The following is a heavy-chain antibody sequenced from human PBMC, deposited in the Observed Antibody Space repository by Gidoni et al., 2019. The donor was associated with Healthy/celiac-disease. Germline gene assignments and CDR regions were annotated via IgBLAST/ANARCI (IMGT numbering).Heavy chain of an antibody. CDR1: GYTFTSYY. CDR3: ARGGITMVPDPAPNFDY. CDR2: INPSGGRT. Sequence: QVQLVQSGAEVKKPGASVKVSCTASGYTFTSYYMHWVRQAPGQGLEWMGIINPSGGRTSYAQKFQGRVTMTRDTSTSTVYMELSSLRSEDTAVYYCARGGITMVPDPAPNFDYWGQGTLVTVSS. J-gene: IGHJ4*02. D-gene: IGHD3-10*01. V-gene: IGHV1-46*03.